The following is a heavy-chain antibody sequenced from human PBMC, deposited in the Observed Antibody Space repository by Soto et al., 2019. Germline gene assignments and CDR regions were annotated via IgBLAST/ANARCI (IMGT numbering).Heavy chain of an antibody. V-gene: IGHV4-39*01. J-gene: IGHJ6*02. CDR2: VYYTGTT. D-gene: IGHD3-16*01. CDR1: GGSISSDVDY. Sequence: SETLSLTCTVSGGSISSDVDYWIWIRQPPGRKLEWIGSVYYTGTTNYNPSLKSRVTISVDTFKNQFSLKLSSVTAIDTAVYYCARHGASEGSMGVWGLGATVTVSS. CDR3: ARHGASEGSMGV.